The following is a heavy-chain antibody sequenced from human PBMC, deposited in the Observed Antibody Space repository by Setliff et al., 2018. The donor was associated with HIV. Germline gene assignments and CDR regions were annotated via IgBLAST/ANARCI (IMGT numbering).Heavy chain of an antibody. Sequence: PGGSLRLSCAASGFTFSYYAMHWLRQAPGKGLEWVAVISYDGSNKFYADSVKGRFTISRDTSTSTLYLQMNSLRAEDTAVYYCARVRVTMLVVGNSLLDYWGQGTLVTSPQ. D-gene: IGHD3-22*01. CDR1: GFTFSYYA. CDR3: ARVRVTMLVVGNSLLDY. CDR2: ISYDGSNK. V-gene: IGHV3-30*04. J-gene: IGHJ4*02.